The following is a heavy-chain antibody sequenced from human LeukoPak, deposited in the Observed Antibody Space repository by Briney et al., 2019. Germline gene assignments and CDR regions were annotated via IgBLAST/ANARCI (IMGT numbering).Heavy chain of an antibody. CDR2: INPSGGST. D-gene: IGHD1-26*01. CDR3: ARDPVGATLYNYYGMDV. CDR1: GYTFTSYY. J-gene: IGHJ6*02. V-gene: IGHV1-46*01. Sequence: ASVKVSCKASGYTFTSYYMHWVRQAPGQGLEWMGIINPSGGSTSYAQKFQGRVTMTRDTSTSTVYMELSSLRSEDTAVYYCARDPVGATLYNYYGMDVWGQGTTVTVSS.